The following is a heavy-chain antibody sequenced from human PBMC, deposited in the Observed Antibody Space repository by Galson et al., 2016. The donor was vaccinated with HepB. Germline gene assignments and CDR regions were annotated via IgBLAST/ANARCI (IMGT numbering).Heavy chain of an antibody. V-gene: IGHV3-33*06. Sequence: SLRLSCAASGFTFSSYGMHWVRQAPGKGLEWVAVIWYDGTYKYYVDSVKGRFTISRDNSKNTLYLQMNSLRVEDTAVYYCAKLDCGRNCPRDYWGQGTQVTVSS. J-gene: IGHJ4*02. CDR3: AKLDCGRNCPRDY. D-gene: IGHD2-21*02. CDR2: IWYDGTYK. CDR1: GFTFSSYG.